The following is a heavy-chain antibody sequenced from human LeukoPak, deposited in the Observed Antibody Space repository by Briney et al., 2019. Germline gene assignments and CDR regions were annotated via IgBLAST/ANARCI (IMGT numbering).Heavy chain of an antibody. D-gene: IGHD1-26*01. Sequence: GGSLRLSCGASGFTLDDYSIHRVRQAPGKSLEWVSLITWDGGSTYYADSVKGRLTISRDNRKNSVYLQMNSLRIEDTAFYYCAKDLGTGSYYEAFDYWGQGTLVTVSS. CDR2: ITWDGGST. J-gene: IGHJ4*02. CDR1: GFTLDDYS. V-gene: IGHV3-43*01. CDR3: AKDLGTGSYYEAFDY.